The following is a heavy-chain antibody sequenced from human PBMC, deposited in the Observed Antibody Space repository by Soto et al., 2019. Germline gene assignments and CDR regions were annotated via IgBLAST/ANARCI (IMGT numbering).Heavy chain of an antibody. CDR3: ARTAAAGKYYYGMDV. V-gene: IGHV5-51*01. J-gene: IGHJ6*02. Sequence: PGESLKISCKGSGYSFTSYWIGWVRQMPGKGLECMGIIYPGDSDTRYSPSFQGQVTISADKSISTAYLQWSSLKASDTAMYYCARTAAAGKYYYGMDVCGQGTTVTVSS. D-gene: IGHD6-13*01. CDR1: GYSFTSYW. CDR2: IYPGDSDT.